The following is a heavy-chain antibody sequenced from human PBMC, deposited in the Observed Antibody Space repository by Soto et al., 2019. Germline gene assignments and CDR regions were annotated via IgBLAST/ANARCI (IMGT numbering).Heavy chain of an antibody. CDR1: GFTFNTYG. CDR3: AKSGGYNWNFPDS. CDR2: VWSDGNNK. V-gene: IGHV3-33*06. J-gene: IGHJ4*02. Sequence: GGSLRLSCAASGFTFNTYGFHWVRQAPGKGLEWMAVVWSDGNNKYYADSVKGRFTISRDSSKNTLYLQMNSLRVEDTAVYYCAKSGGYNWNFPDSWGQETQVNVSS. D-gene: IGHD1-7*01.